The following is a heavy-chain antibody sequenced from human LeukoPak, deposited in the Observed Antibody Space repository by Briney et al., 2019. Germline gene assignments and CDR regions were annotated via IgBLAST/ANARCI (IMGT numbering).Heavy chain of an antibody. CDR1: GFRFSSYG. CDR2: IRYDGSNK. D-gene: IGHD2-15*01. CDR3: ARQKGYCSGGSCHQNAFDI. Sequence: QPGGSLRLSCAASGFRFSSYGMHWVRQAPGEGLEWVALIRYDGSNKYYADSVKGRFTISRDNSKNTLYLQMNSLRAEDTAVYYCARQKGYCSGGSCHQNAFDIWGQGTMVTVSS. J-gene: IGHJ3*02. V-gene: IGHV3-30*12.